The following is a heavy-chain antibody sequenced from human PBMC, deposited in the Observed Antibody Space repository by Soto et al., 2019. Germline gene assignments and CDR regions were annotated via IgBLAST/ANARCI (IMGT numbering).Heavy chain of an antibody. CDR1: RYTFTSYD. V-gene: IGHV1-8*01. Sequence: ASVKVSCEECRYTFTSYDINWVRQATGQGLEWMGWMNPNSGNTGYAQKFQGRVTMTRNTSISTAYMELSSLRSEDTAVYYCARESRTREVWYYYYYMDVWGKGTTVTVSS. D-gene: IGHD1-26*01. J-gene: IGHJ6*03. CDR2: MNPNSGNT. CDR3: ARESRTREVWYYYYYMDV.